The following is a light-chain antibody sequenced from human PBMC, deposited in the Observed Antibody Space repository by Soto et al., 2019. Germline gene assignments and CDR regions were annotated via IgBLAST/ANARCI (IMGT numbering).Light chain of an antibody. V-gene: IGKV3-20*01. CDR3: QQYGSSPFT. CDR2: GAS. Sequence: EIVLTQSPGTLSLSPGERATLSCRASQSITNSYLAWYQQKPGQAPRLLVYGASSRATGIPDRFSGSGSGTDFTLTIGRLEPEDFAVYYCQQYGSSPFTFGPGTKVDIK. J-gene: IGKJ3*01. CDR1: QSITNSY.